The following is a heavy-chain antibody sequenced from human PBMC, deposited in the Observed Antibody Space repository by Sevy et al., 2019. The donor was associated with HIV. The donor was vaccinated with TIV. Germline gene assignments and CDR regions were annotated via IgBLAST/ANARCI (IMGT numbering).Heavy chain of an antibody. V-gene: IGHV3-74*01. J-gene: IGHJ4*02. CDR3: TRVPGDGYNSPSFDY. CDR1: GFTFSSYW. Sequence: GGSLRLSCAASGFTFSSYWMHWVRQAPGKGLVWVARIKNDGSSTRHADFVKGRFTISRDNAKNTLYLQMNSLRAGDMGAYYCTRVPGDGYNSPSFDYWGRGTLVTVSS. D-gene: IGHD5-12*01. CDR2: IKNDGSST.